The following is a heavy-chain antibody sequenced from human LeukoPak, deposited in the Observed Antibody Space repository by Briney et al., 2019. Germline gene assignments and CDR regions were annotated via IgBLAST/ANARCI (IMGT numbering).Heavy chain of an antibody. J-gene: IGHJ5*02. D-gene: IGHD6-6*01. CDR3: ARAPYSSSSYAGRLLNH. CDR1: GGTFSGYA. CDR2: ISPIFDRT. V-gene: IGHV1-69*05. Sequence: SVKVSCKASGGTFSGYAVSWVRQAPGQGLEWIGGISPIFDRTDYAQRFQGRVTITTDKSTSTAYMELSSLRSEDTAVYYCARAPYSSSSYAGRLLNHWGQGTLVTVSS.